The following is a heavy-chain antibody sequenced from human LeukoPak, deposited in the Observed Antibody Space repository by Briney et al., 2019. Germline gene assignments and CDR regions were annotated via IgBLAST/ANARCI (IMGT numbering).Heavy chain of an antibody. CDR3: ARHGRNSGAPNY. V-gene: IGHV4-59*08. CDR2: IFYSGST. CDR1: GGSITSYY. Sequence: PSGTLSLTCTVSGGSITSYYWSWIRQPPGKGLEWVGYIFYSGSTNYNPSLKSRVTISVDTSKNQFSLNLSSVTAADTAMYYCARHGRNSGAPNYWGQGTLVTVSS. D-gene: IGHD6-19*01. J-gene: IGHJ4*02.